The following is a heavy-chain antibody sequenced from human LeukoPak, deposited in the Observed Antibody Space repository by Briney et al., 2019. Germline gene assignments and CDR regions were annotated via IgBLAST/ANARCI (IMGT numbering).Heavy chain of an antibody. CDR2: ISGSGSTI. Sequence: PGGSLRLSCAASGFTFSDYYMSWIRQAPGKGLEWVSYISGSGSTIYYADSVKGRFTISRDNAKNSLYLQMNSLRAEDTAVYYCARVRGGDYIDYYYYYMDVWGKGTTVTLSS. CDR3: ARVRGGDYIDYYYYYMDV. D-gene: IGHD4-17*01. J-gene: IGHJ6*03. CDR1: GFTFSDYY. V-gene: IGHV3-11*01.